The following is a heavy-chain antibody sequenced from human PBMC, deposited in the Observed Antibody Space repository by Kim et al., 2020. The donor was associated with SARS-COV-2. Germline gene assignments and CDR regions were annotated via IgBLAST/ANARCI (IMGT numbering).Heavy chain of an antibody. V-gene: IGHV3-13*04. CDR2: IGTAGDT. CDR3: XRDALGMDV. Sequence: GGSLRLSCAASGFTFSSYDMHWVRQXTGKXXEXXSXIGTAGDTYXPGSXEGRFTISXXXAKXSLYLQMXSLRAXDXAVYYXXRDALGMDVWGQGTTVTV. CDR1: GFTFSSYD. J-gene: IGHJ6*02.